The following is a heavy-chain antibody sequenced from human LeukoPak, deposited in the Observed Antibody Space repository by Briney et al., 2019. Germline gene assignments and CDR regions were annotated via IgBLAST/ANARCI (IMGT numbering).Heavy chain of an antibody. V-gene: IGHV3-23*01. CDR1: GFAFGSEA. D-gene: IGHD6-6*01. Sequence: GGSLRLSCAVSGFAFGSEAMSWVRQSPARGLEWVASISPGGGTTYYADYVKGRFTISRDNSKNSLFVQMNSLRAEDTAVYYCARDKQLDYPWGQGTLVTVSS. J-gene: IGHJ5*02. CDR3: ARDKQLDYP. CDR2: ISPGGGTT.